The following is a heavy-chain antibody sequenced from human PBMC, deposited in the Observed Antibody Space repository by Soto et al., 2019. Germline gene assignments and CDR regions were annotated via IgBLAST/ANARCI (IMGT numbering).Heavy chain of an antibody. J-gene: IGHJ5*02. D-gene: IGHD3-10*01. CDR1: GVTFSGYA. V-gene: IGHV1-69*13. Sequence: ASVKVSCKASGVTFSGYAISWVRQAPGQGLEWMGGIIPIFGTTNYAQKFQGRVTITADESTGTAYMELSSLRSEDTAVYYCARFRSYYDNWFDPWGQGTLVTVSS. CDR2: IIPIFGTT. CDR3: ARFRSYYDNWFDP.